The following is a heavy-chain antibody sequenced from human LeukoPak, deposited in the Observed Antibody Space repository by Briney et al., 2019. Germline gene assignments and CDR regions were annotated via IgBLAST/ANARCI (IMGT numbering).Heavy chain of an antibody. CDR1: GYTFTNYV. CDR3: AISNIGTSRNSYNI. Sequence: GASVKVSCKASGYTFTNYVIHWVRQAPGQRLEWMGWITAGNGDTRYSQEFQGRVSITTDTPASTAYMELTSLRSEDMAVYYCAISNIGTSRNSYNIWGQGTMVTVSS. V-gene: IGHV1-3*03. CDR2: ITAGNGDT. D-gene: IGHD2/OR15-2a*01. J-gene: IGHJ3*02.